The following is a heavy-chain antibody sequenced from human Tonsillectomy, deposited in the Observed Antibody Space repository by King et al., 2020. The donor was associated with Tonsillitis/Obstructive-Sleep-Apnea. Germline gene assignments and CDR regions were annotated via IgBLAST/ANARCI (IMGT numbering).Heavy chain of an antibody. J-gene: IGHJ4*02. CDR1: GYRFTSHW. D-gene: IGHD1-7*01. V-gene: IGHV5-51*01. Sequence: VQLVESGAEVKKPGESLKISCKGSGYRFTSHWIGWVRQMLGNGLEWMGIIYPSDSDTRYSPSFQGQVTISSDKSISTAYLQWSSLKASDTAIYYCARSAPETGNTPFEYWGQGTLVTVSS. CDR3: ARSAPETGNTPFEY. CDR2: IYPSDSDT.